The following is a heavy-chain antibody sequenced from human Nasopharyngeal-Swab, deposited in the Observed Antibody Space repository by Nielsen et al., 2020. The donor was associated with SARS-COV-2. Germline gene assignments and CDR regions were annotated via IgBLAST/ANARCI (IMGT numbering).Heavy chain of an antibody. D-gene: IGHD1-1*01. J-gene: IGHJ3*02. Sequence: SETLSLTCTVSGGSISSYYWSWIRQPPGKGLEWIGYIYYSGSTNYNPSLKSRVTISVDTSKNQFSLKLSSVTAADTAVYYCARHGFRQLERFLMAFDIWGQGTMVTVSS. CDR1: GGSISSYY. V-gene: IGHV4-59*08. CDR2: IYYSGST. CDR3: ARHGFRQLERFLMAFDI.